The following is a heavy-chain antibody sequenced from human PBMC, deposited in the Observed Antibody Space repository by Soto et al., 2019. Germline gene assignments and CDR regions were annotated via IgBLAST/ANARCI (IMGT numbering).Heavy chain of an antibody. Sequence: ASVKVSCKASGYTFTSYGISWVRQAPGQGLEWMGWISAYNGNTNYAQKLQGRVTMTTDTSTSTAYMELRSLRSDDTAVYYCARWTYYYNSSGRTNYYYYGMDVWGQGTTVTVSS. CDR2: ISAYNGNT. J-gene: IGHJ6*02. CDR3: ARWTYYYNSSGRTNYYYYGMDV. CDR1: GYTFTSYG. D-gene: IGHD3-22*01. V-gene: IGHV1-18*04.